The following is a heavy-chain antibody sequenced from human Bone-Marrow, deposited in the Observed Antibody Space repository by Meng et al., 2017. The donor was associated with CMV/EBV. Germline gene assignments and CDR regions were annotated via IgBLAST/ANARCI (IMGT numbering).Heavy chain of an antibody. Sequence: GESLKISCAASGFSFSAYAFHWVRQAPGKGLEWLAVVSYDGYTKYYADSVKGRFTISRDNSKNTLYLQMNSLRAEDTAVYYCARGIRIAAAGTFDYWGQGTLVTVSS. V-gene: IGHV3-30-3*01. CDR1: GFSFSAYA. CDR2: VSYDGYTK. J-gene: IGHJ4*02. CDR3: ARGIRIAAAGTFDY. D-gene: IGHD6-13*01.